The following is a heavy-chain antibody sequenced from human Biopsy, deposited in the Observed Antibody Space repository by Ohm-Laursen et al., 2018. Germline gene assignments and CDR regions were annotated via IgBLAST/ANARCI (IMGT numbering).Heavy chain of an antibody. CDR1: GASVETSGYF. J-gene: IGHJ2*01. V-gene: IGHV4-31*03. CDR3: VREPKTGTAEAWYFDL. D-gene: IGHD3-9*01. CDR2: ISYNERT. Sequence: TLSLTCSVSGASVETSGYFWAWIRQRPGKGLERIGYISYNERTHYNPSLTSRLAISFDTSNNRISLQLRSVSVADTAVYYCVREPKTGTAEAWYFDLWGRGSPVTVPS.